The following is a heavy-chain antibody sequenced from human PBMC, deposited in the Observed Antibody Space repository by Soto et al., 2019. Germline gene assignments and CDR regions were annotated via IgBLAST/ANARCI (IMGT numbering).Heavy chain of an antibody. J-gene: IGHJ4*02. CDR1: GGSISSYY. D-gene: IGHD3-9*01. V-gene: IGHV4-59*01. Sequence: SETLSLTCTVSGGSISSYYWSWIRQPPGKGLEWIGYIYYSGSTNYNPSLKSRVTISVDTSKNQFSLKLSSVTAADTAVYYCARGRAGRGKPDIPYYFDYWGQGTLVTVSS. CDR2: IYYSGST. CDR3: ARGRAGRGKPDIPYYFDY.